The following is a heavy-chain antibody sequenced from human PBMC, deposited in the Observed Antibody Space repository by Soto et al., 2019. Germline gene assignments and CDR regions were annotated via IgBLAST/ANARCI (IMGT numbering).Heavy chain of an antibody. V-gene: IGHV4-34*01. CDR2: INHSGST. CDR1: GGSFGGYY. D-gene: IGHD6-13*01. J-gene: IGHJ5*02. CDR3: ARWVGSWRKSNWFDP. Sequence: PSETLSLTCAVYGGSFGGYYWTWIRKPPGTGLEWIGEINHSGSTFYNPSLKSRVTISVDTSKNQFSLKLSSVTAADTAVYYCARWVGSWRKSNWFDPWGQGTLVTVSS.